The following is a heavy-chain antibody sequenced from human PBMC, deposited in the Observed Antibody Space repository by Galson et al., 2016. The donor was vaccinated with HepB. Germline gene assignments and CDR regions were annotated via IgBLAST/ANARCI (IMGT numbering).Heavy chain of an antibody. CDR1: GFAFGSHW. CDR2: INSDGTIS. J-gene: IGHJ5*02. D-gene: IGHD4-23*01. Sequence: SLRLSCAASGFAFGSHWMRWVRQVPGKGLVWVSRINSDGTISNYADSVKGRFTISRDNAKNTLYLQMNSLRVEDTAVYYCGRDHSVVLTTAYNWFDPWGQGTLVTVSS. CDR3: GRDHSVVLTTAYNWFDP. V-gene: IGHV3-74*01.